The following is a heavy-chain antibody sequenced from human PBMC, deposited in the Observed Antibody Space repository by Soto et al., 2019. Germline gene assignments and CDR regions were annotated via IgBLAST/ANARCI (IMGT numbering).Heavy chain of an antibody. V-gene: IGHV3-23*01. CDR2: ISGTVGYT. D-gene: IGHD2-15*01. Sequence: EVQLLESGGAWVQPGGSLRLSCAASGFTFSSYVMTWVRQAPGKGLEWVSSISGTVGYTYYADSVSGRFTISRDNSKDTLYVQMDSLTGEGTARYYCAKGLVECSGAVCVDWGQGTLVTVSS. CDR3: AKGLVECSGAVCVD. CDR1: GFTFSSYV. J-gene: IGHJ4*02.